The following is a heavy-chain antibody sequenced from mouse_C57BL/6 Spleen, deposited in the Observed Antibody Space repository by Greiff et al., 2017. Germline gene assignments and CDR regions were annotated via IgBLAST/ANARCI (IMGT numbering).Heavy chain of an antibody. J-gene: IGHJ4*01. D-gene: IGHD1-1*02. Sequence: VQLQQPGAELVKPGASVQMSCKASGYTFTSYWITWVKQRPGQGLEWIGDIYPGSGSTNYNEKFKSKATLTVDTSSSTAYMQLSSLTSEDSAVYYCAREPGGSYDYAMDYWGQGTSVTVSS. CDR1: GYTFTSYW. CDR2: IYPGSGST. V-gene: IGHV1-55*01. CDR3: AREPGGSYDYAMDY.